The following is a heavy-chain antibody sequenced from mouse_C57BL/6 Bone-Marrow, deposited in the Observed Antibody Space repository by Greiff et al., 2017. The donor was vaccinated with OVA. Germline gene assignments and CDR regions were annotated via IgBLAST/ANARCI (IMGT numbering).Heavy chain of an antibody. J-gene: IGHJ4*01. CDR1: GFNIKDDY. CDR2: IDPETGGT. CDR3: TRGYSNYYAMDY. V-gene: IGHV1-15*01. D-gene: IGHD2-5*01. Sequence: QVQLQQSGAELVRPGASVKLSCTASGFNIKDDYMHWVKQRPEQGLEWIGAIDPETGGTAYNQKFKGKAILTADKSSSTAYMELRSLTSEDSAVYYCTRGYSNYYAMDYWGQGTSVTVSS.